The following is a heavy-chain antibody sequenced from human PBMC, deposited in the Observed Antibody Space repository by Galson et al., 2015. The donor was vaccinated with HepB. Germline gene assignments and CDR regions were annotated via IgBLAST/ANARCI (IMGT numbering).Heavy chain of an antibody. Sequence: SLRLSCAASGFTLSDYYMTWIRQAPGKGLEWVSYIRSSGSTTIYYADSVKGRFTISRDNAKNSLYLQMNSLRAEDTAVYYCARDASFDWLFRAWGQGTLVTVSS. D-gene: IGHD3-9*01. J-gene: IGHJ4*02. V-gene: IGHV3-11*04. CDR3: ARDASFDWLFRA. CDR1: GFTLSDYY. CDR2: IRSSGSTTI.